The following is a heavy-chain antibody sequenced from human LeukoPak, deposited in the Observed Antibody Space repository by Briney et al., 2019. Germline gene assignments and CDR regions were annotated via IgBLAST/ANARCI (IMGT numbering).Heavy chain of an antibody. J-gene: IGHJ4*02. CDR3: AKDGYDYVAVY. V-gene: IGHV3-11*04. CDR1: GFTFSDYY. CDR2: ISSSGSTI. Sequence: GGSLRLSSAAYGFTFSDYYMSWIRQAPGKGLEWVSYISSSGSTIYYADSVKGRFTISRDNAKNSLYLQMNSLRAEDTAVHYCAKDGYDYVAVYWGQGTLVTVSS. D-gene: IGHD3-10*02.